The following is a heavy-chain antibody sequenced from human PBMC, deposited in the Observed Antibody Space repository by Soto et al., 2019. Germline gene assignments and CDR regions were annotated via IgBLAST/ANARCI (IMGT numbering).Heavy chain of an antibody. Sequence: GASVKVSCKASGFTFTSSAVQWVRQARGQRLEWIGWIVVGSGSTNYAQKFQERVAITRDMSTSTAYLELSSLRSEDTAVYYCAADPYYYDSSNYYYFGYWGQGTLVTVSS. CDR1: GFTFTSSA. J-gene: IGHJ4*02. D-gene: IGHD3-22*01. CDR2: IVVGSGST. CDR3: AADPYYYDSSNYYYFGY. V-gene: IGHV1-58*01.